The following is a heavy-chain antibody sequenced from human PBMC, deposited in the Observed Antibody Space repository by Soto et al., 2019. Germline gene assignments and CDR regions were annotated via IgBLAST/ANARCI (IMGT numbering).Heavy chain of an antibody. CDR1: GYSFTSYW. J-gene: IGHJ4*02. Sequence: GESLKISCKGSGYSFTSYWIGWVRQMPGKGLEWMGIIYPGDSDTRYSPSFQGQVTISADKSISTAYLQWSSPKASDTAMYYCARAITIFGVVTPPDYWGQGTLVTVSS. CDR2: IYPGDSDT. V-gene: IGHV5-51*01. D-gene: IGHD3-3*01. CDR3: ARAITIFGVVTPPDY.